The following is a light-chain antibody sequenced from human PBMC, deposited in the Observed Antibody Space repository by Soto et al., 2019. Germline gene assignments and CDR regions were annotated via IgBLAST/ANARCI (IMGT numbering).Light chain of an antibody. J-gene: IGKJ5*01. CDR3: QQSSNWPSIT. V-gene: IGKV3-11*01. CDR1: QSVSSY. Sequence: EIVLTQSPATLSLSPGDSATLSCRVSQSVSSYLAWYQQKPGQAPRLLIYDASNRATGIPARFSGSGSGTDFTLTISSLEPEDFAVYYCQQSSNWPSITFGQGTRLEIK. CDR2: DAS.